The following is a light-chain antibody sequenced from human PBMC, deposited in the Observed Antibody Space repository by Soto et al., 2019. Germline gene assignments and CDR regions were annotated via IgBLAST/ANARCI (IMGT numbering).Light chain of an antibody. CDR1: QSVSSSS. CDR2: GAS. V-gene: IGKV3-20*01. J-gene: IGKJ1*01. Sequence: ENVLTQSPGTLSLSPGERATLFCRASQSVSSSSLAWYQQKPGQAPRLLMYGASSRATGIPDRFSGSGSGTDFTLTIRTLEPEDFAVHYCQQYGSSPRTFGQGTKVDI. CDR3: QQYGSSPRT.